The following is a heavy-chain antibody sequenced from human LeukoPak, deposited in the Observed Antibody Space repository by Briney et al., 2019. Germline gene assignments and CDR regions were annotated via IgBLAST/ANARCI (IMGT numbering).Heavy chain of an antibody. V-gene: IGHV1-18*01. Sequence: GAPVNVSCKPSSYTINHYNINCVRQAPGQRPEWMGWISVDSCKTEYTQDLQGRVSMTADTSTNTIYLELRSLTSDDTGVYYCARDRPTTHWGQGSLVIVSS. CDR2: ISVDSCKT. D-gene: IGHD4-17*01. CDR3: ARDRPTTH. CDR1: SYTINHYN. J-gene: IGHJ4*02.